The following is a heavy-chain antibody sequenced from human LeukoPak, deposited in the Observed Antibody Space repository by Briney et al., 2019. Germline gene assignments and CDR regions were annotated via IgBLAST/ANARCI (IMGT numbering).Heavy chain of an antibody. Sequence: GGSLRLSCAASGFTFSSYAMHWVRQAPGKGLEWVAVISYDGSNKYYADSVKGRFTISRDNSKNTLYLQMNSLRAEDTAVYYCARDRDNIAAAAIDYWGQGTLVTVSS. J-gene: IGHJ4*02. CDR2: ISYDGSNK. D-gene: IGHD6-13*01. V-gene: IGHV3-30-3*01. CDR3: ARDRDNIAAAAIDY. CDR1: GFTFSSYA.